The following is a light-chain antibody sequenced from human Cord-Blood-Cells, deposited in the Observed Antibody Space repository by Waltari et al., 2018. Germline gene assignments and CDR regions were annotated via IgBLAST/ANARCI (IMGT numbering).Light chain of an antibody. CDR1: QSVLYSSNNKNY. Sequence: DIVMTQSPDYLAVSLGERATINCKSSQSVLYSSNNKNYLAWYQQKPGQPPKLLIYWASTRESGVPYRFSGSGSGTDFTLTISSLQAEDVAVYYCQQYYSTPLTFGGGTKVEIK. CDR3: QQYYSTPLT. V-gene: IGKV4-1*01. CDR2: WAS. J-gene: IGKJ4*01.